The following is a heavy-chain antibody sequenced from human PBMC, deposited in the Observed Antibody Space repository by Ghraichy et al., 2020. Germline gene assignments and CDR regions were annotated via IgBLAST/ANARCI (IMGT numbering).Heavy chain of an antibody. CDR1: GGSISSSSYY. J-gene: IGHJ5*02. D-gene: IGHD3-3*01. V-gene: IGHV4-39*01. CDR2: IYYSGST. CDR3: ALQSFTIFGVVTMGWFDP. Sequence: ETLSLTCTVSGGSISSSSYYWGWIRQPPGKGLEWIGSIYYSGSTYYNPSLKSRVTISVDTSKNQFSLKLSSVTAADTAVYYCALQSFTIFGVVTMGWFDPWGQGTLVTVSS.